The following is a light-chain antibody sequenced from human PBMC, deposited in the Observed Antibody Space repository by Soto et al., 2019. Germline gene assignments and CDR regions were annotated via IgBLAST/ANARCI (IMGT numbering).Light chain of an antibody. CDR3: QSYDSSLSGYVV. CDR1: SSNIGAAGYD. CDR2: NNI. Sequence: QSVLTQPPSVSEAPGQRVTISCTGSSSNIGAAGYDVHWYQQFPGAAPKLLISNNINRPSGVPDRFSGSKSGTSASLAITGLQAEDEADYYCQSYDSSLSGYVVFGGGTKLTVL. V-gene: IGLV1-40*01. J-gene: IGLJ2*01.